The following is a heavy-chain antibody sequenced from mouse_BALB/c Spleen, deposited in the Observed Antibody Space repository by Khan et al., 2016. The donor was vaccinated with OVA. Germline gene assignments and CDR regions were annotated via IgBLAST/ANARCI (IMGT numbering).Heavy chain of an antibody. J-gene: IGHJ3*01. CDR2: ISSGGDYP. CDR1: GFIFSSYS. CDR3: ARHLTGSFAY. D-gene: IGHD4-1*01. V-gene: IGHV5-6*01. Sequence: EVQLVESGGDLVKPGGSLKLSCAASGFIFSSYSMSWVRQTPDKRLEWVATISSGGDYPYYPDSVTGRFTISRDDAKNTLYLQMSSIKSEDTAMYYCARHLTGSFAYWGQVTLVTVCA.